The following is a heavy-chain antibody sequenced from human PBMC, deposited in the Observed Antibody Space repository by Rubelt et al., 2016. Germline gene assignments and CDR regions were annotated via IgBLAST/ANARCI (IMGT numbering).Heavy chain of an antibody. CDR3: TRRQMASSRRDY. Sequence: QLQLQESGPGLVKPSETLSLTCTVSGGSISSSSYYWGWIRQPPGRGLEWLGRIYYSGSTFYNPSLERRVTMSVDTSKNQFCLKLTSVTAAETAGYYCTRRQMASSRRDYWGQGTLVTVSS. CDR1: GGSISSSSYY. D-gene: IGHD5-24*01. CDR2: IYYSGST. V-gene: IGHV4-39*01. J-gene: IGHJ4*02.